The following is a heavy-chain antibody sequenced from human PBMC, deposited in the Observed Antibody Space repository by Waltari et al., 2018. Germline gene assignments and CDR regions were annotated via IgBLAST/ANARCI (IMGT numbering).Heavy chain of an antibody. V-gene: IGHV4-38-2*02. Sequence: QVQLQESDPGLVQPSETLSLTCTVAGYSISNGYYWGWIRLPPGRGLEGIATISYNGNTYYNPSLTSRVSITVDTSKNQFSLKLTSVTAADTAIYYCARGYNTGWYNSWGHGTLVTVSS. J-gene: IGHJ5*01. CDR2: ISYNGNT. CDR3: ARGYNTGWYNS. D-gene: IGHD2-8*02. CDR1: GYSISNGYY.